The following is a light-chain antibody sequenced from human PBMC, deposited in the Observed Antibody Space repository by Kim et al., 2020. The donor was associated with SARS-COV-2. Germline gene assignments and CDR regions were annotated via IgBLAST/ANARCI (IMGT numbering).Light chain of an antibody. J-gene: IGKJ2*01. CDR1: QGLASNY. CDR3: QQFVTPPYT. CDR2: GAS. Sequence: LTQRESTHLPSGASQGLASNYLAWYQHRPGQAPRLLIYGASTRATGIPDRFSSSGSGTDFSLTISRLDPEDAAVYYCQQFVTPPYTFGQGTKLEI. V-gene: IGKV3-20*01.